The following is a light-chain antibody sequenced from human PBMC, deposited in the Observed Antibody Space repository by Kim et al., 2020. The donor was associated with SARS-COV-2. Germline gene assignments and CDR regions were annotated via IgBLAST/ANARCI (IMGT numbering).Light chain of an antibody. CDR2: AAS. CDR1: QGMKNY. J-gene: IGKJ1*01. V-gene: IGKV1-27*01. CDR3: QKYNSAPWT. Sequence: ASVGDSVTITCRASQGMKNYLAWYQQRPGKVPKLLIYAASTLQSGVPSRFSGSGFGTDFTLTISSLQPEDGATYYCQKYNSAPWTFGRGTKVDIK.